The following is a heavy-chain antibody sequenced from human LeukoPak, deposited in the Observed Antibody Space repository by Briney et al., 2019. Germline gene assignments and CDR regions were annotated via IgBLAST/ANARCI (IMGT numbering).Heavy chain of an antibody. CDR2: ITHSGGT. J-gene: IGHJ4*02. CDR3: ARGVYIAAAQYGY. V-gene: IGHV4-34*01. D-gene: IGHD6-13*01. CDR1: GGSFSDNS. Sequence: PSETLSLTCGVYGGSFSDNSWSWIRQPPGKGLEWIGEITHSGGTNYNPSLKSRLTISLDTSKNQFSLKLSSVTAADTAVYYCARGVYIAAAQYGYWGQGTLVTVSS.